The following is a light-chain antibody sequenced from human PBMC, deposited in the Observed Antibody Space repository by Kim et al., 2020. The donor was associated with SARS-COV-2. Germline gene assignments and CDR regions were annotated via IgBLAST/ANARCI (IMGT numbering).Light chain of an antibody. Sequence: EIVMAQSPATLPVSPGERAALSCRASQSISTNLAWYQVKPGQPPRLLIYGAYTRATGVPDRFSGSGSGTDFTLTVSRVQSEDFAIYYCHQYNDWPPGDTFGQGTKLEI. CDR2: GAY. V-gene: IGKV3-15*01. J-gene: IGKJ2*01. CDR3: HQYNDWPPGDT. CDR1: QSISTN.